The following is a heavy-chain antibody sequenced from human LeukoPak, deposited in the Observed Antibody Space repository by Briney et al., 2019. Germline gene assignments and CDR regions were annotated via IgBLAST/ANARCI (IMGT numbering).Heavy chain of an antibody. CDR2: IYYSGST. V-gene: IGHV4-39*07. Sequence: SETLSLTCTVSGGSISSTSYYWGWIRQPPGKGLEWIGSIYYSGSTYYNPSLKSRVAISADRSKSQFSLKLTSVTAADTAMYYCARGPVAGTGWFDPWGQGTLVTVSS. J-gene: IGHJ5*02. CDR1: GGSISSTSYY. D-gene: IGHD6-19*01. CDR3: ARGPVAGTGWFDP.